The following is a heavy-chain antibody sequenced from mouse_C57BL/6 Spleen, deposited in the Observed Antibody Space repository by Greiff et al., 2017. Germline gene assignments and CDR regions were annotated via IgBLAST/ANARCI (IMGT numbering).Heavy chain of an antibody. Sequence: EVKVEESGPGLVKPSQSLSLTCSLTGYSITSGYYWNWIRQFPGNKLEWMGYISYDGSNNYNPSLKNRISITRDTSKNQFFLKLNSVTTEDTATYYCARASYRTWFAYWGQGTLVTVSA. CDR3: ARASYRTWFAY. V-gene: IGHV3-6*01. CDR2: ISYDGSN. J-gene: IGHJ3*01. CDR1: GYSITSGYY.